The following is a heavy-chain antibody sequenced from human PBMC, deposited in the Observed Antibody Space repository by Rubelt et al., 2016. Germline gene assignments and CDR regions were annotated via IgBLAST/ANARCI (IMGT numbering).Heavy chain of an antibody. Sequence: QVQLQESGPGLVKPSQTLSLTCTVSGVSLSSGAYYWTWIRHLPGKGLEWIGYIYYSGRSSHNPSLEGRISTSVGTSKNQFSLKLGSVTAADTAVYYCARDSTSFSLDYWGQGTLVTVSS. V-gene: IGHV4-31*03. CDR1: GVSLSSGAYY. D-gene: IGHD2-2*01. CDR2: IYYSGRS. J-gene: IGHJ4*02. CDR3: ARDSTSFSLDY.